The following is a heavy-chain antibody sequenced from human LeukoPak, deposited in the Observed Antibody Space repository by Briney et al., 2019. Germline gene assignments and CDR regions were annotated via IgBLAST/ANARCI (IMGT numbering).Heavy chain of an antibody. V-gene: IGHV4-34*01. Sequence: SETLSLTCAVYGGSFSGYYRSWIRLPPGKGLEWIGEINHSGSTNYNPSLKSRVTISVDTSKNQFSLKLSSDDTAIYYCARIVRWELWFWGQGTLVAVSS. CDR1: GGSFSGYY. CDR2: INHSGST. J-gene: IGHJ4*02. CDR3: ARIVRWELWF. D-gene: IGHD3-10*01.